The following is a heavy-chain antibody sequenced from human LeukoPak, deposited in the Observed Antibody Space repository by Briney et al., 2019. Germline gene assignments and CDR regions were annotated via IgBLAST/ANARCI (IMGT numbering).Heavy chain of an antibody. Sequence: SETLSLTCAVYGGSFSGYYWSWIRQPPGKGREWIGEINHSGSTNYNPSLKSRVTISVDTSKSQFSLKLSSVTAADTAVYYCARGLGYSSSLLPGGYWGQGTLVTVSS. V-gene: IGHV4-34*01. CDR1: GGSFSGYY. CDR3: ARGLGYSSSLLPGGY. D-gene: IGHD6-6*01. CDR2: INHSGST. J-gene: IGHJ4*02.